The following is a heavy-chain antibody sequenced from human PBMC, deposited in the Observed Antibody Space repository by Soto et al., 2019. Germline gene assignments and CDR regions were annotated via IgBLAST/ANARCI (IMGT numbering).Heavy chain of an antibody. CDR3: ARVMVRPSYYDFWSGYLIPGYYFDY. V-gene: IGHV4-59*01. CDR2: IYYSGST. CDR1: GGSISSYY. J-gene: IGHJ4*02. D-gene: IGHD3-3*01. Sequence: PSETLSLTCTVSGGSISSYYWSWIRQPPGKGLEWIGYIYYSGSTNYNPSLKSRVTISVDTSKNQFSLKLSSVTAADTAVYYCARVMVRPSYYDFWSGYLIPGYYFDYWGQGTLVTVSS.